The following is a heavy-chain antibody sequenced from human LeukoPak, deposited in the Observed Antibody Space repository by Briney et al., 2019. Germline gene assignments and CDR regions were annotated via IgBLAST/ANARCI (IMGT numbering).Heavy chain of an antibody. V-gene: IGHV1-8*03. D-gene: IGHD3-3*01. Sequence: ASVKVSCKASGYTFTSYYINWVRQATGQGLEWMGWMNPNSGNTGYAQKFQGRVTITRNTSISTAYMELSSLRSEDTAVYYCARESSGYYDFWSGYSHEDAFDIWGQGTMVTVSS. CDR2: MNPNSGNT. J-gene: IGHJ3*02. CDR3: ARESSGYYDFWSGYSHEDAFDI. CDR1: GYTFTSYY.